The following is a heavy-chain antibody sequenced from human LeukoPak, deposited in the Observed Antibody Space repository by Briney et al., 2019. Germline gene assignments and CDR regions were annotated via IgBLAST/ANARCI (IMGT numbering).Heavy chain of an antibody. V-gene: IGHV1-46*01. Sequence: GASGKVSCKASGYTFTNYYMHWVRQAPGQGLEWIGTISPSGGTTNYDQTFQGRVTMNRDTSTSTVYMELSRLRSEDTAVYYCARGPIDCFDYWGQGTLVTVSS. CDR2: ISPSGGTT. D-gene: IGHD2-15*01. J-gene: IGHJ4*02. CDR1: GYTFTNYY. CDR3: ARGPIDCFDY.